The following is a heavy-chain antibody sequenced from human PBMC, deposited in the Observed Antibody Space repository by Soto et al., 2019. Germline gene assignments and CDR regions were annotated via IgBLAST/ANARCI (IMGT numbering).Heavy chain of an antibody. V-gene: IGHV3-49*03. CDR1: GFTFGDYA. CDR3: TRGPTYYYDSSGYPNDAFDI. J-gene: IGHJ3*02. CDR2: IRSKAYGGTT. Sequence: GESLKISCTASGFTFGDYAMSWFRQAPGKGLEWVGFIRSKAYGGTTEYAASVKGRFTISRDDSKSIAYLQMNSLKTEDTAVYYCTRGPTYYYDSSGYPNDAFDIWGQGTMVTVSS. D-gene: IGHD3-22*01.